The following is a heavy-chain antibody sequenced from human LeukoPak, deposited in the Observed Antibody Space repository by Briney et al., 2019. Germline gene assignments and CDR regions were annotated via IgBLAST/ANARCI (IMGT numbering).Heavy chain of an antibody. V-gene: IGHV1-69*13. Sequence: SVKVSCKASGGTFSSHTINWVRQAHGQGLEWMGGIIPIFGTANYAQKFQGIVTITAVESSSTAYMEVSSLRSEDTAVYYCARGWLAETMVVTPYNYWGQGTLVTVSS. CDR1: GGTFSSHT. D-gene: IGHD4-23*01. CDR3: ARGWLAETMVVTPYNY. J-gene: IGHJ4*02. CDR2: IIPIFGTA.